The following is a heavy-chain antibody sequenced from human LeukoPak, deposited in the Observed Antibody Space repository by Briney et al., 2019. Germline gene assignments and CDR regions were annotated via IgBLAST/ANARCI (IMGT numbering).Heavy chain of an antibody. J-gene: IGHJ6*03. V-gene: IGHV4-61*02. D-gene: IGHD6-19*01. CDR2: IYTSGST. CDR1: GGSISSGSYY. CDR3: ARESSGWYVSGYYYYYMDV. Sequence: SQTLSLTCTVSGGSISSGSYYWSWIRQPAGKGLEWIGRIYTSGSTNYNPSLKSRVTISVDTSKNQFSLKLSSVTAADTAVYYCARESSGWYVSGYYYYYMDVWGKGTTVTISS.